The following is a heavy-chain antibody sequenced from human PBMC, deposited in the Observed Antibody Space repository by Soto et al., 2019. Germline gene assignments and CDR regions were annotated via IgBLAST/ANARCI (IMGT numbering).Heavy chain of an antibody. D-gene: IGHD1-1*01. J-gene: IGHJ3*02. CDR2: INADNGDT. CDR3: AGLWNGHYLGAFDI. V-gene: IGHV1-3*01. CDR1: GYTFTTYA. Sequence: VQSGAEAKNPGASVKVSCKTSGYTFTTYAMHWVRQAPGQGLEWMGRINADNGDTTFSQKFQGRVTIVRDTSASTVYMELSSLRSEDTAVYYCAGLWNGHYLGAFDIWGQGTMVVVSS.